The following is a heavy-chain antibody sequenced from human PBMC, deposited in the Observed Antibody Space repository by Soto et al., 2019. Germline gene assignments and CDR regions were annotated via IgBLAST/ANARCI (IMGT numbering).Heavy chain of an antibody. Sequence: EVQVVESGGGLVQQGDSLRLSCAASGFTIGAYGFHWVRQAPGTALEYISAISSYGGNIYYANPVKGRFTISRDDSQGSLYRPLARLTAAEMGVYYCARDVGLGNYYKGVYCFYDMEVWGKAAAVSVSS. CDR3: ARDVGLGNYYKGVYCFYDMEV. CDR2: ISSYGGNI. D-gene: IGHD3-10*01. CDR1: GFTIGAYG. V-gene: IGHV3-64*01. J-gene: IGHJ6*03.